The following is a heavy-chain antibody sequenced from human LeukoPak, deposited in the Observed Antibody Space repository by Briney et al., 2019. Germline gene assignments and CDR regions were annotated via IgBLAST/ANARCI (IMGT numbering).Heavy chain of an antibody. Sequence: PSETLSLTCTVSGGSISSYYWSWIRQPPGKGLEWIGYIYYSGSTNYNPSLKSRVTISVDTSKNQFSLKLSSVTAADTAVYYCAGANWNYGPPPWFDPWGQGTLVTVSS. D-gene: IGHD1-7*01. V-gene: IGHV4-59*01. J-gene: IGHJ5*02. CDR2: IYYSGST. CDR3: AGANWNYGPPPWFDP. CDR1: GGSISSYY.